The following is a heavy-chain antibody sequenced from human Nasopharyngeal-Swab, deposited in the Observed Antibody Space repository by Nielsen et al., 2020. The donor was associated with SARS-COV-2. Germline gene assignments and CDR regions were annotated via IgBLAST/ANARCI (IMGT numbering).Heavy chain of an antibody. CDR3: ARERLGAFDI. CDR2: IIPIFGTA. Sequence: SVKVSCKASGGTFSSYAISWVRQAPGQGLEWMGGIIPIFGTANYAQKFQGRVTITADESTSTAYMELSSLRSEDTVVYYCARERLGAFDIWGQGTMVTVSS. CDR1: GGTFSSYA. V-gene: IGHV1-69*13. J-gene: IGHJ3*02. D-gene: IGHD3-16*01.